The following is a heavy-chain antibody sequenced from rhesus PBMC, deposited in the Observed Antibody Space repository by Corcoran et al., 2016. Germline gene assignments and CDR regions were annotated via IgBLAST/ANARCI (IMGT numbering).Heavy chain of an antibody. Sequence: VQLVESGGGLVQPGASVKLSCKASGYSFTSYYMHWVRQAPGQGLEWIGLFSPYNGNKGYAQNFQGRVTITTDTSTSTGYMELSSLRSEDTAMYYCTRAAPHSVSWFDFWGQGVLVTVSS. V-gene: IGHV1-1*01. D-gene: IGHD6-25*01. CDR1: GYSFTSYY. CDR2: FSPYNGNK. J-gene: IGHJ4*01. CDR3: TRAAPHSVSWFDF.